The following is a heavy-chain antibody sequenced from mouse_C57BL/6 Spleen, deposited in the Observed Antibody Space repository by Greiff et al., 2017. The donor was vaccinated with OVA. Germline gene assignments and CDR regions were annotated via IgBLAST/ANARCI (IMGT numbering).Heavy chain of an antibody. CDR1: GYAFSSSW. D-gene: IGHD2-10*01. J-gene: IGHJ3*01. V-gene: IGHV1-82*01. Sequence: VQLQQSGPELVKPGASVKISCKASGYAFSSSWMNWVKQRPGKGLEWIGRIYPGDGDTNYNGKFKGKATLTADKSSSTAYMQLSSLTSEDSAVYFCATYSQAYWGQGTLVTVSA. CDR2: IYPGDGDT. CDR3: ATYSQAY.